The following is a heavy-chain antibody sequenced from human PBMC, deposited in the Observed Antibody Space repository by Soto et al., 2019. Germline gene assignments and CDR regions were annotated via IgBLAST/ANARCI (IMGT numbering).Heavy chain of an antibody. CDR1: GGTFSSYY. J-gene: IGHJ5*02. CDR2: INYSGGT. D-gene: IGHD6-25*01. V-gene: IGHV4-34*08. CDR3: AKSYSGPFDP. Sequence: SETLSLTCAVYGGTFSSYYWYWIRQSPGKGLELIGDINYSGGTNYNPSLKSRVTISVDTSKNQFSLQLDSVTAADTAVYYCAKSYSGPFDPWGQGALVTVSS.